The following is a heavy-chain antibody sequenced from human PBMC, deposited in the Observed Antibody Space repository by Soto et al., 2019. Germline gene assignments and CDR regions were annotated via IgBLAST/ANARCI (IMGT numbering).Heavy chain of an antibody. CDR1: GYIFTSYA. CDR3: ARASNCGGDCFNDAFDI. Sequence: GASVKVSCKASGYIFTSYAMHWLRQAPGQRFEWMGWINAGNGNTKYSQKFQGRVTITRDTSASTAYMELSSLRSEDTAVYYCARASNCGGDCFNDAFDIWGQGTMVTVSS. V-gene: IGHV1-3*01. D-gene: IGHD2-21*02. CDR2: INAGNGNT. J-gene: IGHJ3*02.